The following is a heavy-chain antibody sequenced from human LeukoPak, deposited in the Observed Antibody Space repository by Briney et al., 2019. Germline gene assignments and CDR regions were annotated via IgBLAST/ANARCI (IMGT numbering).Heavy chain of an antibody. J-gene: IGHJ5*02. CDR3: ARALRYFDWLRGTRNWFDP. V-gene: IGHV1-8*01. CDR1: GYTFISYD. D-gene: IGHD3-9*01. CDR2: MNPNSGNT. Sequence: ASVKVSCKASGYTFISYDINWVRQATGQGLEWMGWMNPNSGNTGYAQKFQGRVTMTRNTSISTAYMELSSLRSEDTAVYYCARALRYFDWLRGTRNWFDPWGQGTLVTVSS.